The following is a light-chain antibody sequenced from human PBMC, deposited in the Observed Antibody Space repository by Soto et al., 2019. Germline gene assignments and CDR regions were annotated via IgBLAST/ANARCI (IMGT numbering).Light chain of an antibody. CDR3: SSYAGSNNYV. V-gene: IGLV2-8*01. CDR1: SSDIGVYNY. CDR2: EVS. J-gene: IGLJ1*01. Sequence: SALTQPASVSGSPGQSITISCTGTSSDIGVYNYVSWYQQHPGKAPKLMIYEVSKRPSGVPDRFSGSKSGNTASLTVSGLQAEDEADYYCSSYAGSNNYVFGTGTKVTVL.